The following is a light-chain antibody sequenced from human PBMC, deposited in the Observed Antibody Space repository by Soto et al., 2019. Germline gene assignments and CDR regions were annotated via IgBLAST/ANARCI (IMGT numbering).Light chain of an antibody. CDR1: QSVGNN. Sequence: EIVVTQSSASLSVSPGERATLSYRASQSVGNNFAWYQQKPGQAPRLLIFATSTRATGVPARFSGSGSGTEFTLTISSLQSEDFAVYYCQQYGDWPLTFGGGAKVEIE. J-gene: IGKJ4*01. V-gene: IGKV3-15*01. CDR2: ATS. CDR3: QQYGDWPLT.